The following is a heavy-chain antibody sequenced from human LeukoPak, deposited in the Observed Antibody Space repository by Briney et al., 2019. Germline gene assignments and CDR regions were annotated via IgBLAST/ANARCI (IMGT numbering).Heavy chain of an antibody. Sequence: PGRSLRLSCAASGFTFRNYAMHWVRQAPGKGLEWMTLISHDGSNKYYADSVKGRFTISRDNSENTVYLQMNSLRAEDTAVYYCASGKNTFDYWGQGTLVTVSS. CDR3: ASGKNTFDY. J-gene: IGHJ4*02. D-gene: IGHD4-23*01. CDR2: ISHDGSNK. V-gene: IGHV3-30*04. CDR1: GFTFRNYA.